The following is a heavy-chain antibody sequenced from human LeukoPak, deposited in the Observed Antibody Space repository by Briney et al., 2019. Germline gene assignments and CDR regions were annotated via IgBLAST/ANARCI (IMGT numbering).Heavy chain of an antibody. CDR3: AREVVPAATDYYYYMDV. CDR1: GGSFSGYY. Sequence: SETLSLTCAVYGGSFSGYYWSWIRQPPGKGLEWIGEINHSGSTNYNPSLKSRATISVDTSKNQFSLKLSSVTAADTAVYYCAREVVPAATDYYYYMDVWGKGTTVTVSS. V-gene: IGHV4-34*01. J-gene: IGHJ6*03. D-gene: IGHD2-2*01. CDR2: INHSGST.